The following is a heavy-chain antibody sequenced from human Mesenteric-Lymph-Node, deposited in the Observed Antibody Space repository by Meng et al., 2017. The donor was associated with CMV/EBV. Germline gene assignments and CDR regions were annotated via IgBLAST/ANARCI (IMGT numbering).Heavy chain of an antibody. CDR2: ISSSSSTI. D-gene: IGHD3-9*01. J-gene: IGHJ4*02. CDR3: ARDSPRYYDILTGYPY. Sequence: GGSLRLSCAASGFTFSSYSMNWVRQAPGKGLEWVSYISSSSSTIYYADSVKGRFTISRDNAKNSLYLQMNSLRAEDTAVYYCARDSPRYYDILTGYPYWGQGTLVTVSS. CDR1: GFTFSSYS. V-gene: IGHV3-48*04.